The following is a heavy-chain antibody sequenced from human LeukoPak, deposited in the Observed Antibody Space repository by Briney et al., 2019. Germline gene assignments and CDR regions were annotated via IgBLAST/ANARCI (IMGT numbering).Heavy chain of an antibody. Sequence: SETLSLTCTVSGGSISSYYWSWIRQPAGKGLEWIGRIYTSGSTNYNPPLKSRVTMSVDTSKNQFSLKLSSVTAADTAVYSCAAGPPYYFDYWGQGTLVTVSS. CDR1: GGSISSYY. CDR2: IYTSGST. J-gene: IGHJ4*02. V-gene: IGHV4-4*07. CDR3: AAGPPYYFDY.